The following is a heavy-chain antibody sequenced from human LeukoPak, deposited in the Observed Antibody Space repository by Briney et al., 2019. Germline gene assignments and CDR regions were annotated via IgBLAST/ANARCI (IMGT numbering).Heavy chain of an antibody. CDR1: EFTSSTYW. Sequence: GGSLRLSCAASEFTSSTYWMSWFRQAPGQGLEGVSVIYSGGATFYEDSVKGRLTISRDNSKNTLYLQMNSLRGEDTAVYYCARDSSDSSSWHGYFDYWGQGTLVSVSS. V-gene: IGHV3-66*01. CDR3: ARDSSDSSSWHGYFDY. D-gene: IGHD6-13*01. J-gene: IGHJ4*02. CDR2: IYSGGAT.